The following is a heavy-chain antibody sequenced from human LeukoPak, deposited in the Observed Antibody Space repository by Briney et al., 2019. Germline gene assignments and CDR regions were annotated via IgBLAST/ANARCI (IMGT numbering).Heavy chain of an antibody. J-gene: IGHJ4*02. Sequence: GGSLRLSCAASGFTFSSYSMNWVRQAPGKGLEWVSSISSSSSYIYYADSVKGRFTISRDNAKNSLYLQMNSLRVEDTAVYYCARAIVATINPFDYWGQGTLVTVSS. D-gene: IGHD5-12*01. CDR3: ARAIVATINPFDY. V-gene: IGHV3-21*01. CDR1: GFTFSSYS. CDR2: ISSSSSYI.